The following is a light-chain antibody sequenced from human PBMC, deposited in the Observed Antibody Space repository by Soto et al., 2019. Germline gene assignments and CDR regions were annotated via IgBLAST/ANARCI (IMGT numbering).Light chain of an antibody. J-gene: IGLJ1*01. V-gene: IGLV2-8*01. CDR2: EVS. Sequence: QSALTQPPSASGSPGQSVTFSCTGTSSDVGAYDHVSWYQQHPGKAPKLMIYEVSRRSSGVPDRFSGSKAGNTASLTVSGRQAEDEADYYCSSYAGSRSPYYVFGTGTKVTVL. CDR1: SSDVGAYDH. CDR3: SSYAGSRSPYYV.